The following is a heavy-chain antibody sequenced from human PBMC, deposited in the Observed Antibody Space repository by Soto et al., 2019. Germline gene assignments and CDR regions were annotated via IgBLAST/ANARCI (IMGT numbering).Heavy chain of an antibody. V-gene: IGHV4-39*01. J-gene: IGHJ5*02. CDR1: GGSISSSSYY. Sequence: PSETLSLTCTVSGGSISSSSYYWGWIRQPPGKGLEWIGSIYYSGSTYYNPSLKSQVTISVDTSNNQFSLKLSSVTAADTAVYYCAIHLLATIFGVVTIPNWFDPWGQGTLVTVSS. CDR3: AIHLLATIFGVVTIPNWFDP. D-gene: IGHD3-3*01. CDR2: IYYSGST.